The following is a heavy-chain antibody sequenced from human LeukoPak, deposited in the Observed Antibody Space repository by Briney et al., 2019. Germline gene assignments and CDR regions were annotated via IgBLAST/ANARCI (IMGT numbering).Heavy chain of an antibody. CDR2: IGTAGDT. D-gene: IGHD3-10*01. J-gene: IGHJ5*02. V-gene: IGHV3-13*01. Sequence: GGSLRLSCSASGFTFSSYAMSWVRQATGKGLEWVSAIGTAGDTYYPGSVKGRFTISRENAKNSLYLQMNSLRAGDTAVYYCARSVWFGELRFDPWGQGTLVTVSS. CDR1: GFTFSSYA. CDR3: ARSVWFGELRFDP.